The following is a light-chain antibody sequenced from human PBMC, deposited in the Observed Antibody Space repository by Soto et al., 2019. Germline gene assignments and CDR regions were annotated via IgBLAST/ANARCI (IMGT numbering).Light chain of an antibody. CDR3: QQYSSSPAT. CDR2: GAS. J-gene: IGKJ1*01. Sequence: EIVLTQSPGTLSLSPGERATLSCRASQSVSSSYLAWYQQKPGQAPRLLIYGASSMATGIPDRFSGSGSGTDFTLTISRLEPEDFAVYYCQQYSSSPATFGQGTKVEIK. CDR1: QSVSSSY. V-gene: IGKV3-20*01.